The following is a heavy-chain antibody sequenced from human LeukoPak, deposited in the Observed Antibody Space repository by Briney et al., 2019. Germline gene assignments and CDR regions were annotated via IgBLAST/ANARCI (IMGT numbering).Heavy chain of an antibody. CDR3: VKGDRSRWYYFDY. J-gene: IGHJ4*02. Sequence: GGSLRLSCSASGFTFSSYAMHWVRQAPAKGLEYVSAISGNGGSTYYADSVKGRFTISRDNSKNTLYLQMSSLRAEDTAVYYCVKGDRSRWYYFDYWGQGTLVTVSS. D-gene: IGHD6-13*01. CDR1: GFTFSSYA. CDR2: ISGNGGST. V-gene: IGHV3-64D*09.